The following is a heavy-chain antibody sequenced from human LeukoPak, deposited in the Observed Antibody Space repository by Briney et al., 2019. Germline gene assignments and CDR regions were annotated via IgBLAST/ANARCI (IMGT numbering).Heavy chain of an antibody. CDR2: IIPIFGTA. Sequence: SPVKVSCKACGGTFSSYAISWVRQAPGQGRDWMEGIIPIFGTANYAPKFQGRFTITTDETTSTAYMELRILRSEDTAVYYCARVGSSWHYNWFAPWGQGTLVTVSS. CDR1: GGTFSSYA. J-gene: IGHJ5*02. D-gene: IGHD6-13*01. V-gene: IGHV1-69*05. CDR3: ARVGSSWHYNWFAP.